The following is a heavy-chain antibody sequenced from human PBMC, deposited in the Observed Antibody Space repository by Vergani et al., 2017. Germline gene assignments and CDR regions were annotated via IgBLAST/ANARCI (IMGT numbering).Heavy chain of an antibody. D-gene: IGHD6-6*01. V-gene: IGHV6-1*01. J-gene: IGHJ3*02. Sequence: QVQLQQSAPGLVQPSQPLPLSSPLSLHSVSSSPAPSYSLTHSPSIVLDGLARTDYRAKWYNDYAVSVKSRITINPDTSKNQFSLQLNAVTPEDTAVYYCARDFVYSSSPDAFDIWGQGTMVTVSS. CDR1: LHSVSSSPAP. CDR2: TDYRAKWYN. CDR3: ARDFVYSSSPDAFDI.